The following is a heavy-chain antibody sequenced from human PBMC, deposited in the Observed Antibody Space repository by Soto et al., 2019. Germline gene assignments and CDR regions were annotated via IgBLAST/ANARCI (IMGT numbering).Heavy chain of an antibody. Sequence: QVQLVQSGAEVKKPGSSVKVSCKASGGTFSSYAISWVRQAPGQGLEWMGRIIPILGIANYAQKFQGRVTITADKSTSTAYMELSSLRSEDTAVYYCARDGYSGSDGAFDIWGQGTMVTVSS. CDR2: IIPILGIA. D-gene: IGHD1-26*01. J-gene: IGHJ3*02. CDR3: ARDGYSGSDGAFDI. V-gene: IGHV1-69*04. CDR1: GGTFSSYA.